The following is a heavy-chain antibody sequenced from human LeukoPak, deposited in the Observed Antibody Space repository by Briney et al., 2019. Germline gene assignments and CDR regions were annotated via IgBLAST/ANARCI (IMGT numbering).Heavy chain of an antibody. D-gene: IGHD6-19*01. Sequence: GGSLRLSCAASGFTFDDYAMHWVRQAPGKGLEWVSGISWNSGSIGYADSVKGRFTISRDNAKNSLYLQMNSLRAEDTALYYCAKDITSSGSGWYYFDYWGQGTLVTVSS. V-gene: IGHV3-9*01. CDR3: AKDITSSGSGWYYFDY. CDR1: GFTFDDYA. J-gene: IGHJ4*02. CDR2: ISWNSGSI.